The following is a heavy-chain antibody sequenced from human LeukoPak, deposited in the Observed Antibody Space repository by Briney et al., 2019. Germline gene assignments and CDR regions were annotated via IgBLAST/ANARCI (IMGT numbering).Heavy chain of an antibody. Sequence: PSETLSLTCAVYGGSFSGYYWSWIRQPPGKGLEWIGEINHSGSTNYNPSLKSRVTISVDTSKNQFSLKLSSVTAADTAVYYCARKPSYCSSTSCYGYYFDYWGQGTLVTVSS. CDR2: INHSGST. CDR1: GGSFSGYY. D-gene: IGHD2-2*01. CDR3: ARKPSYCSSTSCYGYYFDY. J-gene: IGHJ4*02. V-gene: IGHV4-34*01.